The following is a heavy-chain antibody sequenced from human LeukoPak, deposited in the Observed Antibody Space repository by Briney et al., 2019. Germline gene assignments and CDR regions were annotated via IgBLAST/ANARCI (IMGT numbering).Heavy chain of an antibody. D-gene: IGHD4-17*01. V-gene: IGHV3-64D*09. CDR3: VKDWGDYGMERQDY. Sequence: GSLRLSCSASGFTFSSYAMHWVRQAPGKGLEYVSAISSDGGSTYYADSAKGRFTISRDNSKNTLYLQMSSLRAEDTAVYYCVKDWGDYGMERQDYWGQGTLVTVSS. CDR2: ISSDGGST. J-gene: IGHJ4*02. CDR1: GFTFSSYA.